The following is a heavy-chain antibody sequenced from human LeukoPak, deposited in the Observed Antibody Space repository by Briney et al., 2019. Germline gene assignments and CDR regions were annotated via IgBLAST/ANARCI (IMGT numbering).Heavy chain of an antibody. J-gene: IGHJ4*02. Sequence: SVKVSCKASGGTFSSYAISWVRQAPGQGLEWMGRIIPILGIANYAQKFQGRVTMSRDTSISTAYMELSRLTSDDTAIYYCAREGYTGMANFDYWGQGTLVTVSS. V-gene: IGHV1-69*04. CDR3: AREGYTGMANFDY. D-gene: IGHD1-26*01. CDR1: GGTFSSYA. CDR2: IIPILGIA.